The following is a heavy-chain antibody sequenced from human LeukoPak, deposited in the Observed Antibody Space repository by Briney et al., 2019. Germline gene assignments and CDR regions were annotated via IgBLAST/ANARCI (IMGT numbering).Heavy chain of an antibody. D-gene: IGHD3-10*01. CDR2: IHYSGST. J-gene: IGHJ5*02. V-gene: IGHV4-59*08. CDR1: GDSISTYY. Sequence: SETLSLTCTVSGDSISTYYWNWIRQPPGKGLAWIGHIHYSGSTNYNPSLNSRVTISVDTSKSQFSLKLNSVTAADTAVYYCARRVSGSGFGESNWFDPWGQGTLVTVSS. CDR3: ARRVSGSGFGESNWFDP.